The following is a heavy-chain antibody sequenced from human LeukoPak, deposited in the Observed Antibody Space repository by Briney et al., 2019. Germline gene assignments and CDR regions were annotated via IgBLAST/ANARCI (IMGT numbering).Heavy chain of an antibody. CDR1: GYTFTSYG. CDR3: AREGFDV. Sequence: EASVKVSCKASGYTFTSYGISWVRQAPGQGLEWMGWMNPNSGNTGYAQTFQGRVTITWNTSISTAYIELSSLRSDDTAVYYCAREGFDVWGQGTVVTVSS. V-gene: IGHV1-8*03. CDR2: MNPNSGNT. J-gene: IGHJ3*01.